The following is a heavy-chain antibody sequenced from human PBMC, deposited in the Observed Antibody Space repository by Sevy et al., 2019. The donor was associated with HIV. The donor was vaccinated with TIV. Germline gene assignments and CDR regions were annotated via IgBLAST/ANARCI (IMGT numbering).Heavy chain of an antibody. CDR2: ISGSGDDT. J-gene: IGHJ4*02. CDR3: AKPPYGSSSFDY. CDR1: GFTFSTYT. D-gene: IGHD6-6*01. Sequence: GGSLRLSCAASGFTFSTYTMSWVRQAPGKGLEWVSAISGSGDDTYYAGSVKGRFTISRDNSKNTLYLQMNSLRAEDTAVHYCAKPPYGSSSFDYWGQGTLVTVSS. V-gene: IGHV3-23*01.